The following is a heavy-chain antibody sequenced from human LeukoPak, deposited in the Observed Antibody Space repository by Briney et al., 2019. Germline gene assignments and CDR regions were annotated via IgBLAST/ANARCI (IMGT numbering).Heavy chain of an antibody. D-gene: IGHD6-19*01. CDR2: IREDGSEK. V-gene: IGHV3-7*03. Sequence: HPGGSLGLSCAASGFTFSSYWMTWVRQAPGKGLEWVANIREDGSEKYYVDSVKGRFTISRDNAKNSLYLQMNSLRAEDTALYYCAKDKAPWLDAFDIWGQGTMVTVSS. CDR3: AKDKAPWLDAFDI. CDR1: GFTFSSYW. J-gene: IGHJ3*02.